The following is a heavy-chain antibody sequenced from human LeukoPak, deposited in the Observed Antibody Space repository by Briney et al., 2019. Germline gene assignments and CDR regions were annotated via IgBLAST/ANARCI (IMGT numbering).Heavy chain of an antibody. J-gene: IGHJ4*02. V-gene: IGHV3-30-3*01. D-gene: IGHD3-10*01. CDR2: ISYDGSNK. CDR1: GFTFSSYS. CDR3: ARDQSGD. Sequence: GGSLRLSCVASGFTFSSYSMHWVRQAPGKGLEWVAVISYDGSNKYYADSVKGRFTISRDDSKNTLYLQMSSLRAEDTAVYYCARDQSGDLGQGTLVSVSS.